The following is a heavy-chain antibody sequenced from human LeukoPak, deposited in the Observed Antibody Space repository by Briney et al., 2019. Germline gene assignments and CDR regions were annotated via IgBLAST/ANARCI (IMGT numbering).Heavy chain of an antibody. CDR1: GFTFSNYW. CDR2: INSDGSGR. J-gene: IGHJ5*02. V-gene: IGHV3-74*01. CDR3: AKGPSLRFDP. Sequence: PGGSLRLSCAASGFTFSNYWMHWVRQAPGKGLVWVSRINSDGSGRNYADSVKGRFTISRDNAKNTLYLQMNSLRAEDTAVYYCAKGPSLRFDPWGQGTLVTVSS.